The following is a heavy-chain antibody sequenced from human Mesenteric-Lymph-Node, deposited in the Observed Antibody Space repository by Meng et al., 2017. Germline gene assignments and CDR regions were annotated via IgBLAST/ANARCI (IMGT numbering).Heavy chain of an antibody. D-gene: IGHD3-16*02. J-gene: IGHJ4*02. CDR1: GFTFDDYA. CDR3: ARDTSSFYC. Sequence: SLKISCAASGFTFDDYAMHWVRQAPGKGLEWVSGISWNSGSIGYADSVKGRFTISRDNAKNSLYLQMRSLRVEDTAIYYCARDTSSFYCWGQGTLVTVSS. V-gene: IGHV3-9*01. CDR2: ISWNSGSI.